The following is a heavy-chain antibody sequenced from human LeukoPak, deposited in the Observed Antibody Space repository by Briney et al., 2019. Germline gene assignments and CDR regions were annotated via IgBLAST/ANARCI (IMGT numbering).Heavy chain of an antibody. J-gene: IGHJ4*02. Sequence: SETLSLTCAVSGGSISSSNWWSWVRQSPGKGLEWIGEIYHSGRTNYNPSLKNRVTISVDKSKNQFSLKLTSVTAADTAVYFCARGLLIAVTGWGPWELPPAGHDYWGQGTLVTVSS. CDR3: ARGLLIAVTGWGPWELPPAGHDY. V-gene: IGHV4-4*02. CDR1: GGSISSSNW. CDR2: IYHSGRT. D-gene: IGHD6-19*01.